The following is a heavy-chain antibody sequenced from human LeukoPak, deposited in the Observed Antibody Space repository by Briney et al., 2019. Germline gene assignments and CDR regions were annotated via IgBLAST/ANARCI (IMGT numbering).Heavy chain of an antibody. V-gene: IGHV3-7*01. CDR2: IKQDGSEK. CDR3: ARAKFLIYRGNSVVWDY. D-gene: IGHD4-23*01. Sequence: GGSLRLSCAASGFTFSSYWMSWVRQAPGKGLEWVANIKQDGSEKYYVDSVKGRFTISRDNAKNSLYLQMNSLRAEDTAVYYCARAKFLIYRGNSVVWDYWGQGTLVTVSS. J-gene: IGHJ4*02. CDR1: GFTFSSYW.